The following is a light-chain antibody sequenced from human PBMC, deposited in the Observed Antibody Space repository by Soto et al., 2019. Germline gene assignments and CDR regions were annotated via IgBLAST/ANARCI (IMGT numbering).Light chain of an antibody. J-gene: IGLJ1*01. CDR1: SSDVGGYNY. CDR2: EVS. CDR3: SSYAGSNKNV. Sequence: QSVLTQPPSASGSPGQSVTISCTGTSSDVGGYNYVSWYQQHPGKAPKLMIYEVSKRPSGVSDRFSGSKSGNTASLTVSGLQAEDEADYYCSSYAGSNKNVFGTGTKLTVL. V-gene: IGLV2-8*01.